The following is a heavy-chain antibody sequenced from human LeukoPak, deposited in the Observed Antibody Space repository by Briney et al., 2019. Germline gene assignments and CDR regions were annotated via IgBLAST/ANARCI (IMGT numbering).Heavy chain of an antibody. CDR2: FSGSGGGT. J-gene: IGHJ6*02. Sequence: GGSLRLSCAASGFTSTNYAMTWVRQAPGKGLEWVSSFSGSGGGTYYADSVKGRFTFSRDNSKNTLYLQMNSLRAKDTAIYYCAKGLHSAYERFNFFYYGMDVWGQGTTVTVSS. CDR1: GFTSTNYA. CDR3: AKGLHSAYERFNFFYYGMDV. V-gene: IGHV3-23*01. D-gene: IGHD5-12*01.